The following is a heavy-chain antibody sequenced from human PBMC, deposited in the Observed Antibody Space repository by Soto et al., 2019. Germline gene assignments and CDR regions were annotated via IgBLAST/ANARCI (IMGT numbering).Heavy chain of an antibody. CDR2: ISYDGSNK. CDR3: ASPLWLEHAFDI. D-gene: IGHD5-18*01. CDR1: GFTFCSYA. J-gene: IGHJ3*02. Sequence: PGGSLRLSCAASGFTFCSYAMHWVRQAPGKGLEWVAVISYDGSNKYYADSVKGRFTISRDNSKDTLYLQMNSLRAEDTAVYYCASPLWLEHAFDIWGQGTMVTVSS. V-gene: IGHV3-30-3*01.